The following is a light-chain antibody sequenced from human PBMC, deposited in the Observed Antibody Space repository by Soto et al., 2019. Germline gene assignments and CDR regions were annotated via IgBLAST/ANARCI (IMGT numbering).Light chain of an antibody. Sequence: EIVMTQSPATLSLSPGERATLSCRASQSVDNYLDWYQQKPGQAPRLLIYGASSRATGIPDRFSGSGSGTDFTLTIRRLEPEDFAVYYCQQYGSSYPWTFGQGTKVDIK. J-gene: IGKJ1*01. V-gene: IGKV3-20*01. CDR3: QQYGSSYPWT. CDR1: QSVDNY. CDR2: GAS.